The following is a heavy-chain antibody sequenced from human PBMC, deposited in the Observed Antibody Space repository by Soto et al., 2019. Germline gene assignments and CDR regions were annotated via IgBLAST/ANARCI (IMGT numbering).Heavy chain of an antibody. CDR3: AAATYYYDSSGYGPPYYYYGMDV. V-gene: IGHV1-58*01. CDR2: IVVGSGNT. Sequence: ASVKVSCKASGFTFTSSAVQWVRQARGQRLEWIGWIVVGSGNTNYAQKFQERVTITRDMSTSTAYMELSSLRSEDTAVYYCAAATYYYDSSGYGPPYYYYGMDVWGQGTTVTVSS. D-gene: IGHD3-22*01. J-gene: IGHJ6*02. CDR1: GFTFTSSA.